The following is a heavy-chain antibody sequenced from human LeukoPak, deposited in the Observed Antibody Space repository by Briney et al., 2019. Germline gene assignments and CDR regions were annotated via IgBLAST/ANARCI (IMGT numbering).Heavy chain of an antibody. CDR3: ARHHGFPTTVNWFDP. Sequence: SETLSLTCTVSGGSISSSSCYWGWIRQPPGKGRVWIGSIYFSGSTYYNPSLKSRVSISVDTSKNQFSLRLSSVTAADTAIYYCARHHGFPTTVNWFDPWGQGTLVTVSS. CDR1: GGSISSSSCY. D-gene: IGHD4-17*01. CDR2: IYFSGST. J-gene: IGHJ5*02. V-gene: IGHV4-39*01.